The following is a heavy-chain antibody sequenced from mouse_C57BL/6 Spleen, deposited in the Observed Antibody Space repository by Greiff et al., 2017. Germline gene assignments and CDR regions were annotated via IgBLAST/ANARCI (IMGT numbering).Heavy chain of an antibody. V-gene: IGHV1-72*01. Sequence: VQLQQPGAELVKPGASVKLSCKASGYTFTSYWMHWVKQRPGRGLEWTGRIDPNSGGTKYNEKFKSKATLTVDKPSSTAYMQLSSLTSEDSAVYYCARGGDGSSDAMDYWGQGTSVTVSS. J-gene: IGHJ4*01. CDR2: IDPNSGGT. D-gene: IGHD1-1*01. CDR3: ARGGDGSSDAMDY. CDR1: GYTFTSYW.